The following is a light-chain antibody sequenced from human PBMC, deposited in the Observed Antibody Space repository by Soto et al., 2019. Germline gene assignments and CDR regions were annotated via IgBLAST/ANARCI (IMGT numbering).Light chain of an antibody. CDR2: GAS. CDR3: QQYGSSPIT. V-gene: IGKV3-20*01. J-gene: IGKJ5*01. Sequence: EIVLTQSPGTLSLSPGERATLSCRASQSVSSSYLAWYQQKPGQAPRLLIYGASSTSTGIPDRFSGSGSGTDFTLTISRLEPEDFALYYCQQYGSSPITFGQGTRLEMK. CDR1: QSVSSSY.